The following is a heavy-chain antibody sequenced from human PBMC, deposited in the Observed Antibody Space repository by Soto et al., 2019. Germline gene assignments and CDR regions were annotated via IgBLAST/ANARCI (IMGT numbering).Heavy chain of an antibody. Sequence: SGGSLRLSCAASGFTFDDYAMHWVRQAPGKGLEWVSGISWNSGSIGYADSVKGRFAISRDNAKNSLYLQMNSLRAEDTALYYCAKGGSYGYPLPLDYCGQGPLVTVYS. V-gene: IGHV3-9*01. CDR1: GFTFDDYA. D-gene: IGHD5-18*01. CDR3: AKGGSYGYPLPLDY. J-gene: IGHJ4*02. CDR2: ISWNSGSI.